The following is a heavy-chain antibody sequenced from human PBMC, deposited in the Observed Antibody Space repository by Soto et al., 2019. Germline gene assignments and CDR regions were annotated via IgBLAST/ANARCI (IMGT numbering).Heavy chain of an antibody. J-gene: IGHJ5*01. D-gene: IGHD7-27*01. CDR2: IYKSATT. CDR1: GDSISSVDYF. Sequence: SETLSLTCSVSGDSISSVDYFWAWIRQPPGQALEYIGYIYKSATTYYNPSFESRVAISLDTSKSQFSLNVTSVTAADTAVYFCARGRDCLTGRCFPNWFDSWGQGTLVTVSS. V-gene: IGHV4-30-4*01. CDR3: ARGRDCLTGRCFPNWFDS.